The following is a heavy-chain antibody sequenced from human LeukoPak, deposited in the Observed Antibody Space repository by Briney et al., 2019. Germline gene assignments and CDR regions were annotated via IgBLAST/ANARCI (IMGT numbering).Heavy chain of an antibody. CDR2: IYPGDSDT. CDR1: GYSFTSYW. V-gene: IGHV5-51*01. Sequence: GESLKISCKGSGYSFTSYWIGWVRQMPGKGLEWMGIIYPGDSDTRYSPSFQGQVTISADKSISTAYLQWSSLKASDTAMYYCARGGAYYDFWSGQGYFDYWGQGTLVTVSS. CDR3: ARGGAYYDFWSGQGYFDY. D-gene: IGHD3-3*01. J-gene: IGHJ4*02.